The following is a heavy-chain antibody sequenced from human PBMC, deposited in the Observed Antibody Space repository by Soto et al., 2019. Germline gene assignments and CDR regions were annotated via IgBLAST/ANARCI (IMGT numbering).Heavy chain of an antibody. V-gene: IGHV1-3*01. J-gene: IGHJ4*02. D-gene: IGHD3-3*01. CDR2: INAGNGNT. CDR1: GYTFTSYA. CDR3: ARGDFWSGYGDYFDY. Sequence: ASVKVSFKASGYTFTSYAMHWVRQAPGQRLEWMGWINAGNGNTKYSQKFQGRVTITRDTSASTAYMELSSLRSEDTAVYYCARGDFWSGYGDYFDYWGQGTLVTVSS.